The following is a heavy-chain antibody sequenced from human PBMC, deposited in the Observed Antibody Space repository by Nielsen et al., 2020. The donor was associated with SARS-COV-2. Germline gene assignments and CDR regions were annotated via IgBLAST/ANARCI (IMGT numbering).Heavy chain of an antibody. Sequence: GSLRLSCAVSGGSISSGGYSWSWIRQPPGKGLEWIGYIYYSGSTNYNPSLKSRVTISVDTSKNQFSLKLSSVTAADTAVYYCASLHYDFWSGYQGVYYYYYMDVWGKGTTVTVSS. D-gene: IGHD3-3*01. J-gene: IGHJ6*03. CDR2: IYYSGST. CDR1: GGSISSGGYS. V-gene: IGHV4-61*08. CDR3: ASLHYDFWSGYQGVYYYYYMDV.